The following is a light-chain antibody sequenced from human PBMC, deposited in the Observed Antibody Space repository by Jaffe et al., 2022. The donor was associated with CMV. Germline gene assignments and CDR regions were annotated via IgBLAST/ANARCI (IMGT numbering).Light chain of an antibody. CDR2: EVN. CDR3: CSYAGGSTPVV. CDR1: SSDIGNFNL. V-gene: IGLV2-23*02. Sequence: QSALTQPASVSGSPGQSITISCTGTSSDIGNFNLVSWYQQHPGKAPKLMIYEVNKRPSGVSNRFSGSKSGNTASLTISGLQAEDEADYYCCSYAGGSTPVVFGGGTKLTVL. J-gene: IGLJ2*01.